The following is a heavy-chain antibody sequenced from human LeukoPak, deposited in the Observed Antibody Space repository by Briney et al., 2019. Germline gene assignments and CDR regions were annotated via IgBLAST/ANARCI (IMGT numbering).Heavy chain of an antibody. V-gene: IGHV3-23*01. J-gene: IGHJ4*02. CDR2: ISGSGGST. D-gene: IGHD2-21*02. CDR3: AKDLDVVVTAINY. Sequence: GGPLRLSCAASGFTFSSYAMSWVRQAPGKGLEWVSAISGSGGSTYYADSVKGRFTISRDNSKNTLYLQMNSLRAEDTAVYYCAKDLDVVVTAINYRGQGTLVTVSS. CDR1: GFTFSSYA.